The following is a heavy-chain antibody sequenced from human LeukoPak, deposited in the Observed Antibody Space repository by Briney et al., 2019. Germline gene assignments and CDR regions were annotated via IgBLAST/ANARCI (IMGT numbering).Heavy chain of an antibody. J-gene: IGHJ4*02. V-gene: IGHV3-11*05. CDR2: ISSSSSYT. CDR3: ARESRKAYYDILTSSFDY. D-gene: IGHD3-9*01. Sequence: PGGSLRLSCAASGFTFSDYYMSWIRQAPGKGLEWVSYISSSSSYTNYADSVKGRFTISRDNAKNSLYLQMNSLRAEDTAVYYCARESRKAYYDILTSSFDYWGQGTLVTVSS. CDR1: GFTFSDYY.